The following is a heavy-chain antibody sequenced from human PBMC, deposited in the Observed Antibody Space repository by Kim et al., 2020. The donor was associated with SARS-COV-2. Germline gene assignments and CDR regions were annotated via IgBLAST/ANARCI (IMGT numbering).Heavy chain of an antibody. J-gene: IGHJ6*02. Sequence: SETLSLTCTVSGGSITNYYWGWIRQPPGERLEWIGHIYYTGSTNYNPSLKSRVTITLDTSKNQFSLNLTSVTAADTAAYYCARIPQAYYSYAMDVWGQGT. CDR3: ARIPQAYYSYAMDV. CDR2: IYYTGST. CDR1: GGSITNYY. V-gene: IGHV4-59*01.